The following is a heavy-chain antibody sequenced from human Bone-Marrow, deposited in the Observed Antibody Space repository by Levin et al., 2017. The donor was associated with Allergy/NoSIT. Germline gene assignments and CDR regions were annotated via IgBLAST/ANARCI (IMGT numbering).Heavy chain of an antibody. CDR3: AKGSAIAAAGYYYFDY. CDR2: ISGSGGTT. CDR1: GFTFSTYA. J-gene: IGHJ4*02. Sequence: GASVKVSCAASGFTFSTYAMSWVRQAPGKGLEWVSTISGSGGTTYYADSVKGRFTISRDNSKNTLYLQMNSLRADDTAVYYCAKGSAIAAAGYYYFDYWGQGTLVTVSS. V-gene: IGHV3-23*01. D-gene: IGHD6-13*01.